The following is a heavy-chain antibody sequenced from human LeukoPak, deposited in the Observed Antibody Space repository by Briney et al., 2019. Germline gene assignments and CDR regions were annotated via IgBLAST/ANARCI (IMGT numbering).Heavy chain of an antibody. CDR3: ARNSGRDY. J-gene: IGHJ4*02. CDR1: GYSVSSGYY. CDR2: IYHSGST. V-gene: IGHV4-38-2*02. Sequence: SETLSLTCTVSGYSVSSGYYWGWIRQPPGKGLEWIGSIYHSGSTDYNPSLKSRVTLSVDTSKNQFSLKLTSVTAADTAVYYCARNSGRDYWGQGLLVTVSS.